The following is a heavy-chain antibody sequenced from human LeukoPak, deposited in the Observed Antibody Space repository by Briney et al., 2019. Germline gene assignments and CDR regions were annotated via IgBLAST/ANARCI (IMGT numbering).Heavy chain of an antibody. CDR2: ISGDGTIK. J-gene: IGHJ4*02. Sequence: GGSLRLSCEPTGFPFSSYWMLWVRQAPGKGLVWVSRISGDGTIKTYADFVRGRFIVSRDNTKNILYLQMNSLKVEDTATYFCSRSQFDYWGQGVLVTVSS. CDR1: GFPFSSYW. V-gene: IGHV3-74*03. CDR3: SRSQFDY.